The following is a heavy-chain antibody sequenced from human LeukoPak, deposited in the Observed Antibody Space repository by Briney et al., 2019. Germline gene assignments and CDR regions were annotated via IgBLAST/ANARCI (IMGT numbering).Heavy chain of an antibody. Sequence: SETLSLTCTVSGGSISNKYWSWIRQPPGKGLEWIGYIYYSGSTNYNPSLKSRVTILVDTSKNQFSLKLSSVTAADTAVYYCARDGYGRTYLDYWGQGTLVTVSS. D-gene: IGHD5-18*01. J-gene: IGHJ4*02. CDR1: GGSISNKY. V-gene: IGHV4-59*12. CDR2: IYYSGST. CDR3: ARDGYGRTYLDY.